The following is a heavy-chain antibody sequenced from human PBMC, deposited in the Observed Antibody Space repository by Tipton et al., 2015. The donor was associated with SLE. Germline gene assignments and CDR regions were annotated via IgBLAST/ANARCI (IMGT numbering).Heavy chain of an antibody. D-gene: IGHD4-17*01. Sequence: TLSLTCTVSGGSISSSSYYWGWIRQPPGKGLEWIGSIYYSGSTKYNPSLKSRVTISLDTSKKQVSLRLRSVTAADTAVYYCARDEPDGDGGGIPGDYWGQGTLVTVS. J-gene: IGHJ4*02. CDR2: IYYSGST. V-gene: IGHV4-39*07. CDR3: ARDEPDGDGGGIPGDY. CDR1: GGSISSSSYY.